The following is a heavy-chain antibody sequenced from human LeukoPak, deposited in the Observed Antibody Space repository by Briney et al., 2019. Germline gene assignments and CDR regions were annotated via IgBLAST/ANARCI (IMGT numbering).Heavy chain of an antibody. Sequence: SETLSLTCTVSGGSISSYYWSWIRQPAGKGLEWIGRIYTSGSITYNPSLKSRVSMSVDTSKNQLSLKLSSVTAADTAVYYCARGRGYDINWFDPWGQGTLVTVSS. CDR3: ARGRGYDINWFDP. CDR2: IYTSGSI. V-gene: IGHV4-4*07. J-gene: IGHJ5*02. D-gene: IGHD5-12*01. CDR1: GGSISSYY.